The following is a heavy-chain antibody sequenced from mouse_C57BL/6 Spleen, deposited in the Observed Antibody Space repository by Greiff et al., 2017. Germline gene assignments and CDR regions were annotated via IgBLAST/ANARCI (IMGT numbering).Heavy chain of an antibody. J-gene: IGHJ3*01. CDR3: ARGSPYDYDGSWFAY. CDR2: ISYDGSN. Sequence: EVQLQQSGPGLVKPSQSLSLTCSVTGYSITSGYYWNWIRQFPGNKLEWMGYISYDGSNNYNPSLKNRISITRDTPKNPFFLKLNSVTTEDTATYYCARGSPYDYDGSWFAYWGQGTLVTVSA. CDR1: GYSITSGYY. V-gene: IGHV3-6*01. D-gene: IGHD2-4*01.